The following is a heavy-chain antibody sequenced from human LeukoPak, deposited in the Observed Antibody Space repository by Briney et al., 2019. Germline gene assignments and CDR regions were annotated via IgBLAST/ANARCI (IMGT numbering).Heavy chain of an antibody. CDR2: IYHSGST. V-gene: IGHV4-30-2*01. CDR1: GGSISSGGYY. Sequence: ASQTLSLTCTVSGGSISSGGYYWSWIRQPPGKGLEWFGYIYHSGSTYYNPSLKSRVTISVDRSKNQFSLKLSSVTAADTAVYYCARGESKNDDIVVVPAAIRGDYYYYYYMDVWGKGTTVTVSS. CDR3: ARGESKNDDIVVVPAAIRGDYYYYYYMDV. D-gene: IGHD2-2*02. J-gene: IGHJ6*03.